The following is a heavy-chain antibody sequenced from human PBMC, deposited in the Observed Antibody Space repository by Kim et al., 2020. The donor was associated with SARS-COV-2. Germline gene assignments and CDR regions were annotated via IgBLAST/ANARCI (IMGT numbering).Heavy chain of an antibody. D-gene: IGHD3-3*01. CDR2: INHSGST. CDR1: GGSFSGYY. V-gene: IGHV4-34*01. J-gene: IGHJ5*02. Sequence: SETLSLTCAVYGGSFSGYYWSWIRQPPGKGLEWIGEINHSGSTNYNPSLKSRVTISVDTSKNQFSLKLSSVTAADTAVYYCARLRAVILRPIWSGFRGLDPWGQGTLVTVSS. CDR3: ARLRAVILRPIWSGFRGLDP.